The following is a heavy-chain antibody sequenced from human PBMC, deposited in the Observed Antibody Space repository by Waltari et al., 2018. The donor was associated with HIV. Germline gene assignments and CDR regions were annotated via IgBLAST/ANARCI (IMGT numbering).Heavy chain of an antibody. CDR2: ISFDGSNQ. J-gene: IGHJ4*02. D-gene: IGHD1-1*01. Sequence: QVQLVESGGGVVQPGRSLRLSCAASGFTFRIYGMHWVRQAPGKGLEWVAFISFDGSNQYYADSVRGRFTISRDNSKKKVFLQMNSLRLDDSALYYCATGQQVWETWSQLDYWGQGTLVIVSS. CDR1: GFTFRIYG. V-gene: IGHV3-30*03. CDR3: ATGQQVWETWSQLDY.